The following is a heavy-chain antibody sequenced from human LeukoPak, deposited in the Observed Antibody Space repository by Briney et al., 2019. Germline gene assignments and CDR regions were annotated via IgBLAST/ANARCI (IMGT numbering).Heavy chain of an antibody. Sequence: SETLSLTCTVSAGSISSGDDWCWIRQHPGKGLEWIGYIYYSGSTYYNPSLKSRVTISVDTSKNQFSLNLSSVPAADAAVYYCSGSTASFTQFDYWGQGTLVTVSS. CDR1: AGSISSGDD. D-gene: IGHD2-8*02. CDR2: IYYSGST. V-gene: IGHV4-31*03. CDR3: SGSTASFTQFDY. J-gene: IGHJ4*02.